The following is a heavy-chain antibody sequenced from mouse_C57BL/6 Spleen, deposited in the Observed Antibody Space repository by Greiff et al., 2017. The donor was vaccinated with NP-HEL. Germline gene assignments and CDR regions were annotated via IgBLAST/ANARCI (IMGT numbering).Heavy chain of an antibody. CDR2: IHPNSGST. D-gene: IGHD2-1*01. CDR1: GYTFTSYW. CDR3: ARGAYGNSFAY. Sequence: QVQLQQPGAELVKPGASVKLSCKASGYTFTSYWMHWVKQRPGQGLEWIGMIHPNSGSTNYNEKFKSKATLTVDKSSSTAYMQLGSLTSEDSAVYYCARGAYGNSFAYWGQGTLVTVSA. J-gene: IGHJ3*01. V-gene: IGHV1-64*01.